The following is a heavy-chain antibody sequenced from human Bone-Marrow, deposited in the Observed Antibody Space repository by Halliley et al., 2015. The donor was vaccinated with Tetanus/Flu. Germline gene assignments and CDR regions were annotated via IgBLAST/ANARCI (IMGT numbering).Heavy chain of an antibody. V-gene: IGHV4-4*02. Sequence: TLSLTCAVSGGSISSNWWSWVRQAPGKGLEWIGEIEDTGNAHYNPSLKSRVSLSVDTSKNQFSLKLISVTAADTAVYYCARAVDLGQGADESGGRERGAFDIWGQGTVVTVSS. J-gene: IGHJ3*02. D-gene: IGHD2-15*01. CDR2: IEDTGNA. CDR1: GGSISSNW. CDR3: ARAVDLGQGADESGGRERGAFDI.